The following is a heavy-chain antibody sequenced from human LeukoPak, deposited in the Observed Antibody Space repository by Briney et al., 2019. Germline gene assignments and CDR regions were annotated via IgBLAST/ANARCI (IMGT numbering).Heavy chain of an antibody. Sequence: GGSLRLSCGASSFTFSSYVMSWVRQAPGKGLEWVSTVSTTGGSTYYADSVKGRFTISRDNSKDTLYLQMNSLRAGDTAVYYCAKCSGWFVRGKDYYYYYMDVWGKGTTVTVSS. CDR2: VSTTGGST. CDR3: AKCSGWFVRGKDYYYYYMDV. V-gene: IGHV3-23*01. J-gene: IGHJ6*03. D-gene: IGHD6-19*01. CDR1: SFTFSSYV.